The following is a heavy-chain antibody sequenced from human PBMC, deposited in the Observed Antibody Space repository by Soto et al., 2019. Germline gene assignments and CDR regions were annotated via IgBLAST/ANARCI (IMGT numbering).Heavy chain of an antibody. V-gene: IGHV5-10-1*01. Sequence: GESLKISCKGSGYSFTSTWISWVRQMPGKGLEWMGRIDPSDSYTRYSPSFQGHVTISADKSISTAYLQWSSLKASDTAMYYCARQKNYGDQSNYYYGLDVWGQGTTVTVSS. J-gene: IGHJ6*02. CDR2: IDPSDSYT. CDR3: ARQKNYGDQSNYYYGLDV. CDR1: GYSFTSTW. D-gene: IGHD4-17*01.